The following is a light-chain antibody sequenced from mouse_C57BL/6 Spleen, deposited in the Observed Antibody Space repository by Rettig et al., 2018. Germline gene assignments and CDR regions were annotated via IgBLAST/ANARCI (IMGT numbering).Light chain of an antibody. J-gene: IGKJ2*01. V-gene: IGKV14-100*01. CDR1: QGINSN. CDR3: VQYAQFPYT. Sequence: DILMTQSPSSMSVSLGDTVSITCHASQGINSNIGWVQQKPGKSFKGLIYHGTNLEDGVPSRFSGSGSGADYSLTISSLESEDFADYYCVQYAQFPYTFGGGTKLEIK. CDR2: HGT.